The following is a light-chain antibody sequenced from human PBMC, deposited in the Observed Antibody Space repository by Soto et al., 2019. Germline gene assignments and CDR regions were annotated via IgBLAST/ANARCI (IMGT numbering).Light chain of an antibody. V-gene: IGKV1-39*01. CDR2: TSS. Sequence: DIQMTQSPASLSASVGDRVTISCRASQSIGRNLNWYQQKPGKAPTLLMFTSSNLQSGVPSRFSGSGSGTDFILTISSLQPEDFATYYCQQSYSTLGTFGQGTKVDIK. CDR3: QQSYSTLGT. J-gene: IGKJ1*01. CDR1: QSIGRN.